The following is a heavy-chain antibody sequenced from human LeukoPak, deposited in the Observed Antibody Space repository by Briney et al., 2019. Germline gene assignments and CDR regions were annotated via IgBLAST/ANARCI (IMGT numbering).Heavy chain of an antibody. D-gene: IGHD3-22*01. CDR1: GGSVSGYH. CDR2: IFYSGST. CDR3: ARVMDHGYSDY. V-gene: IGHV4-59*02. J-gene: IGHJ4*02. Sequence: PSETLSLTCTVSGGSVSGYHWSWIRQPPGKGLEFIGYIFYSGSTKYNPSLKSRVTISVDTSQNQFSLKLSSVTAADTAVYYCARVMDHGYSDYWGQGTLVTVSS.